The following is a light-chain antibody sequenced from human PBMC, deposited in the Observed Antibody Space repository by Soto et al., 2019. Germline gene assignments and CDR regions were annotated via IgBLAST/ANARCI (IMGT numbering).Light chain of an antibody. V-gene: IGLV2-14*01. Sequence: QSALTQPASVSGSPGQSITISCTVTSSDVGNYNYVSWYQQHPGKAPKLMIYDVSNRPSGVSNRFSGSKSGNTASLTISGLQAEDEADYYCISYTTSSTWVFGGGTKLTVL. J-gene: IGLJ3*02. CDR2: DVS. CDR1: SSDVGNYNY. CDR3: ISYTTSSTWV.